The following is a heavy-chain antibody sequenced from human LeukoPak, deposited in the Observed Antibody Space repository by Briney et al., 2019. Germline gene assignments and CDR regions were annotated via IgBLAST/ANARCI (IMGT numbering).Heavy chain of an antibody. Sequence: SETLSLTCTVSGGSISSSSYYWGWIRQPPGKGLEWIGSIYYSGSTYYNPSLKSRVTISVDTSKNQFSLKLSSVTAADTAVYYCARDESPYYDSSGYYLLYAFDIWGQGTLVTVSS. CDR2: IYYSGST. CDR3: ARDESPYYDSSGYYLLYAFDI. D-gene: IGHD3-22*01. J-gene: IGHJ4*02. V-gene: IGHV4-39*07. CDR1: GGSISSSSYY.